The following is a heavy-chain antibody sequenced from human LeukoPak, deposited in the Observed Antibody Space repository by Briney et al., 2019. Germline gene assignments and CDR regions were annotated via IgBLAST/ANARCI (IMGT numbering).Heavy chain of an antibody. CDR1: GYSISSGYY. V-gene: IGHV4-38-2*01. J-gene: IGHJ6*04. CDR2: IYHSGST. CDR3: ARVMDYYGSGSYPGGMDV. Sequence: PSETLSLTCAVSGYSISSGYYWGWIRQPPGKGLEWIGSIYHSGSTYYNPSLKSRVTISVDTSKNQFSLKLSSVTAADTAVYYCARVMDYYGSGSYPGGMDVWGKGTTATVSS. D-gene: IGHD3-10*01.